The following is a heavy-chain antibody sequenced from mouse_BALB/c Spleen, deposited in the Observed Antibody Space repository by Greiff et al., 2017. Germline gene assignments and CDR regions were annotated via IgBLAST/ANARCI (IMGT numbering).Heavy chain of an antibody. Sequence: EVKVVESGPSLVKPSQTLSLTCSVTGDSITSGYWNWIRKFPGNKLEYMGYISYSGSTYYNPSLKSRISITRDTSKNQYYLQLNSVTTEDTATYYCARYPYYYGSREAYFDYWGQGTTLTVSS. J-gene: IGHJ2*01. CDR1: GDSITSGY. V-gene: IGHV3-8*02. CDR3: ARYPYYYGSREAYFDY. CDR2: ISYSGST. D-gene: IGHD1-1*01.